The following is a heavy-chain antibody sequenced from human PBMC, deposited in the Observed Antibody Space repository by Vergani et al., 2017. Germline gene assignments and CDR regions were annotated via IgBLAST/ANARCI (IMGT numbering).Heavy chain of an antibody. CDR2: INSDGSST. CDR3: GRELGIP. D-gene: IGHD3-16*01. V-gene: IGHV3-74*01. J-gene: IGHJ5*02. CDR1: GFTFSSNW. Sequence: EVQLVGSGGGLVQPGGSLRLSCAGSGFTFSSNWMHWVRQVPGKGLEWVSRINSDGSSTSYAASVRGRVTISRDNAKNTLYLQMNSLRAEDTAVYYCGRELGIPWGQGTLVTVSS.